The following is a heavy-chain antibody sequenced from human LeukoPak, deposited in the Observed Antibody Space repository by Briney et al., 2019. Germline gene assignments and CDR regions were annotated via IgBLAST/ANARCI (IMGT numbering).Heavy chain of an antibody. CDR1: GGSISSYY. V-gene: IGHV4-59*01. J-gene: IGHJ4*02. D-gene: IGHD3-9*01. Sequence: PSETLSLTCTVSGGSISSYYWSWIRQPPGKGLEWIGYIYYSGSTNYNPSLKSRVTISVDTSKNQFSLKLSSVTAADTAVYYCAREASPYDILTGYYSRRYYFDYWGQGTLVTVYS. CDR3: AREASPYDILTGYYSRRYYFDY. CDR2: IYYSGST.